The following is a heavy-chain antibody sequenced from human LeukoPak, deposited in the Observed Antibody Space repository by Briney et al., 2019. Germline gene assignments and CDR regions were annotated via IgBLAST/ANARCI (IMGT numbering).Heavy chain of an antibody. J-gene: IGHJ3*02. V-gene: IGHV3-23*01. D-gene: IGHD4-17*01. CDR2: ISGSGGGT. CDR1: GFTFNSYA. Sequence: GGSLRLSCAASGFTFNSYAMSWVRQAPGKGLEWVSAISGSGGGTYYADSVKGRFTISRDNSKNTLWLQMNSLRAEDTAVYYCAKDRLIDYGAPTDAFDIWGQGTMVTVSS. CDR3: AKDRLIDYGAPTDAFDI.